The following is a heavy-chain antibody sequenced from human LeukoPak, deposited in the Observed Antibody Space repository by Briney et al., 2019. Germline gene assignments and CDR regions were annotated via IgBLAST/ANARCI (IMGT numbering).Heavy chain of an antibody. CDR3: AAAYCCSTSCLEYFQH. Sequence: ASVKVSCKASGYTFTGHYMHWVRQAPGQGLEWMGWINPNSGGTNYAQKFQGRVTMTRDTSISTAYMDLSRLGSDDTAVYYWAAAYCCSTSCLEYFQHWGQGTLVTVSS. CDR1: GYTFTGHY. J-gene: IGHJ1*01. D-gene: IGHD2-2*01. CDR2: INPNSGGT. V-gene: IGHV1-2*02.